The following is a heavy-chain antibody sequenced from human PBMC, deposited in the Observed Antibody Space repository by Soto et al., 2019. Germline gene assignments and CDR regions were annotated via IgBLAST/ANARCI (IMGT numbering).Heavy chain of an antibody. CDR1: GDSISSMNW. CDR3: ARYDYGSGNDYNIDY. Sequence: SETMSRTCAVSGDSISSMNWWSCVRQPPGKGLEWIGEIHHSGSTNYNPSLKSRVTISVEKSKNQCSLKMSSVTAADKAVYYCARYDYGSGNDYNIDYWGQRILVT. D-gene: IGHD3-10*01. V-gene: IGHV4-4*02. CDR2: IHHSGST. J-gene: IGHJ4*02.